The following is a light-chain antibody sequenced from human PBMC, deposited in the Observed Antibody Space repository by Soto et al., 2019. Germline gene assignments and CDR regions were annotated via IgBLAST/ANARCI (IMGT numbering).Light chain of an antibody. CDR2: EGS. J-gene: IGLJ1*01. CDR1: SSDVGSYNH. V-gene: IGLV2-14*02. Sequence: QSVLTQPASVSGSPGQSITISCTGTSSDVGSYNHVSWYQQHPGKAPKLMIYEGSKRPSGVSNRFSGSKSGNTASLTISGLQAEDEADYYCSSYTSSSTFFGTGTKVTVL. CDR3: SSYTSSSTF.